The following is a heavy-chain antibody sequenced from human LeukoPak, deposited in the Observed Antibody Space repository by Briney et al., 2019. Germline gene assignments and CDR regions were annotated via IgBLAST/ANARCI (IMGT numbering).Heavy chain of an antibody. D-gene: IGHD2-8*01. CDR3: GRRRGMGSLDY. V-gene: IGHV3-7*03. CDR2: IKQDGSEK. J-gene: IGHJ4*02. Sequence: PGGSLRLSCAASGFTFSSYWMSWVRQAPGKGLEWVANIKQDGSEKNCVDSVRGRFTISRDNAKNSLYLQMNSLRAEDTAVYYCGRRRGMGSLDYWGQGTLATVSS. CDR1: GFTFSSYW.